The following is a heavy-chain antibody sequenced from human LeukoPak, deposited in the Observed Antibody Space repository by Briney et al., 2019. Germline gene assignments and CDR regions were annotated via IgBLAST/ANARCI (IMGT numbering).Heavy chain of an antibody. CDR2: ISAYNGNT. CDR3: ARDGALGPERPPDY. V-gene: IGHV1-18*01. Sequence: ASVTVSCKASGGTFSSYAISWVRQAPGQGLEWMGWISAYNGNTNYTQKFQGRVTMTTDTSTSTAYMELRSLRSDDTAVYYCARDGALGPERPPDYWGQGTLVTVSS. CDR1: GGTFSSYA. D-gene: IGHD1-1*01. J-gene: IGHJ4*02.